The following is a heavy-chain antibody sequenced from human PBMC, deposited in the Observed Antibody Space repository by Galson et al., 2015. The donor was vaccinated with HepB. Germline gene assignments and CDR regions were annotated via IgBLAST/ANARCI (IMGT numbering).Heavy chain of an antibody. CDR1: GLTFNSHA. V-gene: IGHV3-23*01. Sequence: SLRLSCAASGLTFNSHAMTWVRQAPGKGLEWVSIISDSGAAKLYSDSAKGRFTISRDNSQNALYLQMTSLRAEDTAIYYCAKGQGGTYPTSRILDSWGQGTLVTVSS. CDR3: AKGQGGTYPTSRILDS. D-gene: IGHD1-26*01. CDR2: ISDSGAAK. J-gene: IGHJ4*02.